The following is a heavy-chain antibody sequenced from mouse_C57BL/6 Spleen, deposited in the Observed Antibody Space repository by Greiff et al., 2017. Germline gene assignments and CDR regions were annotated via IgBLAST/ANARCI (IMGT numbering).Heavy chain of an antibody. CDR1: GFTFSSYA. J-gene: IGHJ4*01. Sequence: EVKLMESGEGLVKPGGSLKLSCAASGFTFSSYAMSWVRQTPEKRLEWVAYISSGGDYIYYADTVKGRFTISRDNARNTLYLQMSSLKSEDTAMYYCTDITTTYAMDYWGQGTSVTVSS. CDR2: ISSGGDYI. V-gene: IGHV5-9-1*02. CDR3: TDITTTYAMDY. D-gene: IGHD1-1*01.